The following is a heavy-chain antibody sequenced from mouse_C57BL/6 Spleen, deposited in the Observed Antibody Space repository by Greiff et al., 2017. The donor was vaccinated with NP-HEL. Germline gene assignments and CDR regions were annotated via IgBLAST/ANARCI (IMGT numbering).Heavy chain of an antibody. CDR2: ISYGGSN. CDR3: ARENYSNSYYYAMDY. V-gene: IGHV3-6*01. J-gene: IGHJ4*01. D-gene: IGHD2-5*01. CDR1: GYSITSGYY. Sequence: EVQLQESGPGLVKPSQSLSLTCSVTGYSITSGYYWNWIRQFPGNKLEWMGYISYGGSNNYNPSLKNRISITRDTSKNQFFLKLNSVTTEDTATYYCARENYSNSYYYAMDYWGQGTSVTVSS.